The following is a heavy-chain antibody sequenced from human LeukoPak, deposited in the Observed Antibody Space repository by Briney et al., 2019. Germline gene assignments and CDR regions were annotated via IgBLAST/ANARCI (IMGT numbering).Heavy chain of an antibody. CDR1: GFTFSNAW. V-gene: IGHV3-30*02. CDR2: IRTDGSID. Sequence: GGSLRLSCAASGFTFSNAWMSWVRQAPGKGLEWVAFIRTDGSIDYYADSVRGRFTISRDNAKNTLYLQMNSLRAEDAALYYCAKDQPEAYFDYWGQGTLVTVSS. CDR3: AKDQPEAYFDY. D-gene: IGHD1-14*01. J-gene: IGHJ4*02.